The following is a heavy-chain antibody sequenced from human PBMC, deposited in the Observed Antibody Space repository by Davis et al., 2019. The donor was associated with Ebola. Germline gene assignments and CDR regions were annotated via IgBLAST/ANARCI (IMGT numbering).Heavy chain of an antibody. CDR2: IYHSGST. CDR3: ARVGSMIAPGYYGMDV. V-gene: IGHV4-4*02. D-gene: IGHD3-22*01. CDR1: GGSISSSNW. J-gene: IGHJ6*04. Sequence: MPSETLSLTCAVSGGSISSSNWWSWVRQPPGKGLEWIGEIYHSGSTNYNPSLKSRVTISVDTSKNQFSLKLSSVTAADTAVYYCARVGSMIAPGYYGMDVWGKGTTVTVSS.